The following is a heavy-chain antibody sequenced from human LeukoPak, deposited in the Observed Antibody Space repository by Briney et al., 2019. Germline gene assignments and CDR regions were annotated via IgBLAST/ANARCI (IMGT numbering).Heavy chain of an antibody. Sequence: SEPLSLTCTVSGGSISSGGYYWSWIRQHPGKGLEWIGYIYYSGSTYYNPSLKSRVTISVDTSKNQFSLKLSSVTAADTAVYYCARWLQLRDYFDYWGQGTLVTVSS. V-gene: IGHV4-31*03. CDR2: IYYSGST. D-gene: IGHD5-24*01. J-gene: IGHJ4*02. CDR3: ARWLQLRDYFDY. CDR1: GGSISSGGYY.